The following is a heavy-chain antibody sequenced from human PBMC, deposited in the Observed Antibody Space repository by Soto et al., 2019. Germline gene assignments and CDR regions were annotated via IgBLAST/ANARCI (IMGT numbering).Heavy chain of an antibody. V-gene: IGHV3-73*01. CDR3: ARDFVGGYYHFDY. CDR2: IRSRGNSYAT. CDR1: GFTFSDSA. J-gene: IGHJ4*02. Sequence: GGSLRLSCAASGFTFSDSAIHWVRQASGKGLEWVGRIRSRGNSYATAYAASVKGRFTISRDDSKNTAYLQMSSLRAEDTAVYYCARDFVGGYYHFDYWGQGTLVTVSS. D-gene: IGHD3-22*01.